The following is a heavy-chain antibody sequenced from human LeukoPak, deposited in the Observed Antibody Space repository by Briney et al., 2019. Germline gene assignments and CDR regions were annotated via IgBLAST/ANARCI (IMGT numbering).Heavy chain of an antibody. CDR1: GGSISSGNYY. V-gene: IGHV4-61*02. CDR2: IYTSGST. Sequence: PSETLSLTCTVSGGSISSGNYYWSWIRQPAGKGLEWIGRIYTSGSTNYNPSLKSRVTISVDTSKNQFSLKLSSVTAADTAVYYCARVVTGEANWFDPWGQGTLVTVSS. CDR3: ARVVTGEANWFDP. D-gene: IGHD5-18*01. J-gene: IGHJ5*02.